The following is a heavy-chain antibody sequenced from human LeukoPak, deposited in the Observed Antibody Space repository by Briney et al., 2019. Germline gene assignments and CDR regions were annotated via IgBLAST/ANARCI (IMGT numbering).Heavy chain of an antibody. D-gene: IGHD6-13*01. J-gene: IGHJ5*02. Sequence: SETLSLTCTVSGGSISSSSYYWGWIRQPPGKGLEWIGSIYYSGSTYYNPSLKSRVTISVDTSKNQFSLKLSSVTAADTAVYYCARGPSSPEDWFDPWGQGTLVTVSS. CDR2: IYYSGST. CDR1: GGSISSSSYY. V-gene: IGHV4-39*07. CDR3: ARGPSSPEDWFDP.